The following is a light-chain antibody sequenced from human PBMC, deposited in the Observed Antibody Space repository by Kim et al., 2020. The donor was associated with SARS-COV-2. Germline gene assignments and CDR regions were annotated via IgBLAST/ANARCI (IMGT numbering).Light chain of an antibody. J-gene: IGKJ1*01. V-gene: IGKV1-5*03. CDR2: KTT. CDR1: QDIRIW. Sequence: SVSVGEGVTITCRTSQDIRIWLAWYQQKPGQATQLLNYKTTTLQSGAPSRFSGSGSGTEFSLTSSSLQHDDFATYYCQQYKTYSTFGQGTKVDIK. CDR3: QQYKTYST.